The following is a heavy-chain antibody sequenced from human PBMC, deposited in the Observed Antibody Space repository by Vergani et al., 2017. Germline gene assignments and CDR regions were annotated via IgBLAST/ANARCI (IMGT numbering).Heavy chain of an antibody. CDR2: IYSTGST. CDR1: GDSISSGVYY. D-gene: IGHD3-22*01. V-gene: IGHV4-31*03. CDR3: ARMGGYDEGDAFRIGYFDS. J-gene: IGHJ4*02. Sequence: QVQLQESGPGLVKPSQTLSLTCSVSGDSISSGVYYWNWIRQHPGKGLEWIGYIYSTGSTHHNPSLRRRINMSVDTSKNQFSLKLNSVTAADTAMYYFARMGGYDEGDAFRIGYFDSWGPGILVTVSS.